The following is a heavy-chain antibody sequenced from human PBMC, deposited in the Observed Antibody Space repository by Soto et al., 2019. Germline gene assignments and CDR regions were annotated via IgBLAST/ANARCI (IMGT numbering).Heavy chain of an antibody. CDR2: ISQDGNKK. V-gene: IGHV3-30-3*01. CDR3: ADLRYFD. CDR1: GFIFSSYA. Sequence: GGSLRLSCAASGFIFSSYAMHWVRQAPGKGLEWVAGISQDGNKKYYADSVEGRFTISRDNSKNTLYLHMSSLRAEDTAVYYCADLRYFDWGQGTMVTVSS. J-gene: IGHJ3*01. D-gene: IGHD3-9*01.